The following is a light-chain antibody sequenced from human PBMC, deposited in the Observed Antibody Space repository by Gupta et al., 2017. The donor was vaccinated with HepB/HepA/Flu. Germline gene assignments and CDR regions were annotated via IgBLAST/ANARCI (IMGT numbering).Light chain of an antibody. CDR1: QSITRW. Sequence: DIQMTQSPSTLSASIGDRITITCRASQSITRWLAWYQQKPGKAPQLLLYKASTLQTGVPSRFSGSGSGTEFTLTISSLQPDDFATYYCQQYNGYLGVDSFGQGTKVEIK. J-gene: IGKJ2*03. CDR3: QQYNGYLGVDS. CDR2: KAS. V-gene: IGKV1-5*03.